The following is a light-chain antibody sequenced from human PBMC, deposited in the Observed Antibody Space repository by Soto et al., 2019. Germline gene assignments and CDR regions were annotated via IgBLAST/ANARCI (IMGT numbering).Light chain of an antibody. Sequence: QSALTQPASVSGSPGQSITISCTGASSDVGAYNYVSWYQQHSGKAPKLLIYDVSSRPSGVSDRFSGSKSGNTASLTISGLQAEDEADYYCSSYTTSLTYVFGTGTKLTVL. CDR1: SSDVGAYNY. CDR2: DVS. V-gene: IGLV2-14*03. J-gene: IGLJ1*01. CDR3: SSYTTSLTYV.